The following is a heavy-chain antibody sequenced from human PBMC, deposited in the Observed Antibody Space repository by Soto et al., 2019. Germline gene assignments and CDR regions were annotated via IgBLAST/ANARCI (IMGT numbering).Heavy chain of an antibody. CDR1: GFTFSSYG. CDR3: AKDLYDFWSGYPPYNWFDP. CDR2: ISYDGSNK. D-gene: IGHD3-3*01. V-gene: IGHV3-30*18. Sequence: PGGSLRLSCAASGFTFSSYGMHWVRQAPGKGLEWVAVISYDGSNKYYVDSVKGRFTISRDNSKNTLYLQMNSLRAEDTAVYYCAKDLYDFWSGYPPYNWFDPWGQGTLVTVSS. J-gene: IGHJ5*02.